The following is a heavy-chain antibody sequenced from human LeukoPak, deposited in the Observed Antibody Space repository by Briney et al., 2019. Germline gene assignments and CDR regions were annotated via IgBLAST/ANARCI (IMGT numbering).Heavy chain of an antibody. D-gene: IGHD4/OR15-4a*01. CDR2: IKQDGTEK. Sequence: GGSLRLSCAASGFTFSSYWMTWVRQAPGKGLEWVANIKQDGTEKYYVDSVKGRFTISRDNARNLLFLQMNSLRAEDTALYYCARDRGAVDYWGQGTLVTVSS. J-gene: IGHJ4*02. CDR3: ARDRGAVDY. V-gene: IGHV3-7*01. CDR1: GFTFSSYW.